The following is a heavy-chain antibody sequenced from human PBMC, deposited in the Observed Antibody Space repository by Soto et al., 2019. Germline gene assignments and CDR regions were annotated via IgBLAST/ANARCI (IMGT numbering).Heavy chain of an antibody. Sequence: QVQLVQSGAEVKKPGSSVKVSCKASGGTFSSYAISWVRQAPGQGPEWMGGTIPFFGTADYAEEFQGRVTITADESTSTACMELSGLRSEDTAVYDCAHRCAGTSCPFSYDYGMDVWGQGATVTVSS. CDR3: AHRCAGTSCPFSYDYGMDV. V-gene: IGHV1-69*12. J-gene: IGHJ6*02. D-gene: IGHD2-2*01. CDR1: GGTFSSYA. CDR2: TIPFFGTA.